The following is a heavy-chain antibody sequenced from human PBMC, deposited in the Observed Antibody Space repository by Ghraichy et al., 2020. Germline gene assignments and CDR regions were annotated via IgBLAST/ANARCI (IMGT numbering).Heavy chain of an antibody. CDR3: TKDRDYYDSSGYYFNAFDN. CDR2: IHGTGSGT. V-gene: IGHV3-23*01. D-gene: IGHD3-22*01. CDR1: GFTFSTFSNYA. J-gene: IGHJ3*02. Sequence: GGSLRLSCAASGFTFSTFSNYAMSWVRQAPGKGLEWVSTIHGTGSGTYSTDSVNGRFTISRDSSKHTLYLQMNSLRAEDTAVYYCTKDRDYYDSSGYYFNAFDNWGQGTMVTVSS.